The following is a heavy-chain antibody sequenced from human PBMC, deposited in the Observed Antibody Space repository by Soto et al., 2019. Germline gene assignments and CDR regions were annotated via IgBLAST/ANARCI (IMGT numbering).Heavy chain of an antibody. CDR3: SHTTTVTTRDY. D-gene: IGHD4-17*01. V-gene: IGHV2-5*02. CDR1: GFSLNTFGVG. Sequence: QITLKESGPALVKPTQTLTLTCTFSGFSLNTFGVGVAWIRQPPGKALECLAIIYWDDDERYSPSLRSRLTITQDTSKNQVLLTMTNLDPVDTATYFCSHTTTVTTRDYWGQGTLVTVSS. J-gene: IGHJ4*02. CDR2: IYWDDDE.